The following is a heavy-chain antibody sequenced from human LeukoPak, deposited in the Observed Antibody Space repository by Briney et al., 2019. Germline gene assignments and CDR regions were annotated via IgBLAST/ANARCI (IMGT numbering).Heavy chain of an antibody. Sequence: TGGSLRLSCTMSGFRSGNYGLYWVRQAPDKGLEWVAFTRPDKDDKYYSDSVRGRFTISRDNPKNTLYLQMNSLRVEDTALYFCAKGVSEWGNLGNWGQGTLVTVSS. V-gene: IGHV3-30*02. CDR2: TRPDKDDK. CDR3: AKGVSEWGNLGN. CDR1: GFRSGNYG. D-gene: IGHD7-27*01. J-gene: IGHJ4*02.